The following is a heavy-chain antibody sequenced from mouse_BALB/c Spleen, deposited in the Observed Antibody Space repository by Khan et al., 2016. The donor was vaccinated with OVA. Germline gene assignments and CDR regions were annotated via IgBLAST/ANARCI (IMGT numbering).Heavy chain of an antibody. Sequence: EVQLQESGPGLVKPSQSLSLTCTVTGYSITRDYAWNWIRQFPGNKLEWMGYINYSGGTSYLPSLKSRISITRDTSKNTFFLQLNSVTTEDSAPYYCARWFAYWGQGTLVTVS. CDR2: INYSGGT. J-gene: IGHJ3*01. CDR3: ARWFAY. CDR1: GYSITRDYA. V-gene: IGHV3-2*02.